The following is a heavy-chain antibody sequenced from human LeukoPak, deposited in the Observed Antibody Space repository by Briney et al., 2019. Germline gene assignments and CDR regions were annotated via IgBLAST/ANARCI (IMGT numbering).Heavy chain of an antibody. CDR2: INSDGTTT. CDR3: AVSNGGYGP. CDR1: AFHFTAYW. D-gene: IGHD5-12*01. Sequence: GGSLRLSCGSTAFHFTAYWRHWGRQDPPQGLLWVARINSDGTTTNYADSAKGRFTISRDNAKNTLFLQMNSLRAEDTAVYFCAVSNGGYGPWGQGALVTVSS. V-gene: IGHV3-74*01. J-gene: IGHJ5*02.